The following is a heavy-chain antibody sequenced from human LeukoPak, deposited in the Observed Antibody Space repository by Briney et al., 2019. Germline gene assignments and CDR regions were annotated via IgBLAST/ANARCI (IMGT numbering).Heavy chain of an antibody. CDR3: ARGTGVAAALGAVNWFDP. J-gene: IGHJ5*02. D-gene: IGHD6-13*01. V-gene: IGHV1-2*02. CDR2: INPNSGGT. CDR1: GYTFTGYY. Sequence: ASVTVSCKASGYTFTGYYMHWVRQAPGQGLEWMGWINPNSGGTNYAQKFQGRVTMTRDTSISTAYMELSRLRSDDTAVYYCARGTGVAAALGAVNWFDPWGQGTLVTVSS.